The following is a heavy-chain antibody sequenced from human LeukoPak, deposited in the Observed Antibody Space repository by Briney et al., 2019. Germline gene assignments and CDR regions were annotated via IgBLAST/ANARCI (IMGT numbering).Heavy chain of an antibody. Sequence: SETLSLTCTVSGGSISSHYWSWIRQPPGKGLEWIGYIYYSGSTNYNPSLKSRVTISVDTSKNQFSLKLSSVTAADTAVYYCAREWELLTRGQGTLVTVSS. J-gene: IGHJ4*02. CDR3: AREWELLT. CDR1: GGSISSHY. D-gene: IGHD1-26*01. V-gene: IGHV4-59*11. CDR2: IYYSGST.